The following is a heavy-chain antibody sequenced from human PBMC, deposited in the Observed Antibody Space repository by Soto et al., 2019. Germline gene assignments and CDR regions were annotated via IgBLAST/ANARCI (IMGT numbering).Heavy chain of an antibody. V-gene: IGHV3-30*18. CDR2: ISYDGSNK. D-gene: IGHD3-3*01. J-gene: IGHJ6*02. CDR3: AKDTISYYYGMDV. CDR1: GFTFSSYG. Sequence: PGGSLRLSCAASGFTFSSYGMHWVRQAPGKGLEWVAVISYDGSNKYYADSVKGRFTISRDDSKNTLYLQMNSLRAEDTAVYYCAKDTISYYYGMDVWGQGTTVTVSS.